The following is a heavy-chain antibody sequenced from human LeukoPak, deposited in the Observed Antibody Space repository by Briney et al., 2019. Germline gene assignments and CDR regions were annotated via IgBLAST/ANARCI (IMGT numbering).Heavy chain of an antibody. CDR3: ARVVAVASSERRPGYYYMDV. V-gene: IGHV3-21*01. CDR2: ISSSRSYI. Sequence: PGGSLRLSCAASVFTFSSYSMIWVRQAPGKGLEWVSSISSSRSYIYYADSVKGRFTITRDNAKNSLYLQMNSLRAEDTAVYYCARVVAVASSERRPGYYYMDVWGKGTTVTVSS. J-gene: IGHJ6*03. D-gene: IGHD6-19*01. CDR1: VFTFSSYS.